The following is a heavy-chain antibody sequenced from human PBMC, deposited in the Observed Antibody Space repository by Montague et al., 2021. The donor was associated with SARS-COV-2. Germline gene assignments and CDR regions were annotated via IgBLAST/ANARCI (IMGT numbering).Heavy chain of an antibody. CDR2: IRSKAYGGTT. Sequence: SLSLSCAASGFTFGDYAMSWVRQAPGKGLEWVGFIRSKAYGGTTEYAASVKGRFTISRDDSKSIAYLQMNSLKTEDTAVYYCTRDRGVIVPAAVYGMDVWGQGTTVTVSS. V-gene: IGHV3-49*04. D-gene: IGHD2-2*01. CDR3: TRDRGVIVPAAVYGMDV. CDR1: GFTFGDYA. J-gene: IGHJ6*02.